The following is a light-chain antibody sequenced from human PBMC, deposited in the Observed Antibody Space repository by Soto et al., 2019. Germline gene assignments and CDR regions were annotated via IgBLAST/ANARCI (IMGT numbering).Light chain of an antibody. CDR1: SSNIGSNY. CDR2: RNN. Sequence: QSVLTQPPSASGTPGQRVTISCSGSSSNIGSNYVYWYQQLPGTAPKVLIYRNNQRPSGVPDRFSGSKSGTSASLAISGLRSEDEADYYCAAWDDSLSGVVFGGGTKL. CDR3: AAWDDSLSGVV. V-gene: IGLV1-47*01. J-gene: IGLJ2*01.